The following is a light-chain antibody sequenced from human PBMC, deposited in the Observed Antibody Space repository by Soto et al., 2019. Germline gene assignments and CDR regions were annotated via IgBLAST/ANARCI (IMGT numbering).Light chain of an antibody. CDR2: WXS. CDR1: QSVLFISNGKNY. J-gene: IGKJ4*01. Sequence: DIVMTQSPDSLAMSLVERATINPXSSQSVLFISNGKNYLGWYQQKPRKPPQXXXYWXSTRESGVPDRFSGSGSATDFTLTISSLQAEDVAVYYCQQYYSAPLTFGGGTKVDIK. V-gene: IGKV4-1*01. CDR3: QQYYSAPLT.